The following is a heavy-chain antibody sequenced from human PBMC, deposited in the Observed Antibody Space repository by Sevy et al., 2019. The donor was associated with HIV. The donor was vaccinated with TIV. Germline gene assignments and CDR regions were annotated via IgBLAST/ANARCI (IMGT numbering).Heavy chain of an antibody. V-gene: IGHV3-64*01. CDR3: ARVDYDSSGYYYVGNLDY. CDR1: GFTFSSYA. J-gene: IGHJ4*02. Sequence: GGSLRLSCAASGFTFSSYAMHWVRQAPGKGLEYVSAISSNGGSTYYANSVKGRFTISRDNSKNTLYLQMGSLRAEDMAVYYCARVDYDSSGYYYVGNLDYWGQGTLVTVSS. D-gene: IGHD3-22*01. CDR2: ISSNGGST.